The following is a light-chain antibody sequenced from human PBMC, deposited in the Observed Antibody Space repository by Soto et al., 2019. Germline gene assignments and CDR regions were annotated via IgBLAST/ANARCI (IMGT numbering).Light chain of an antibody. CDR1: QDISNF. Sequence: DIQMTQSPSSLSAFVGDRVTITCRASQDISNFFAWYQQKPGKAPKLLIYTASSLQSGVPSRFSGSGSGTDFTLTISSLQPEDFATYYCQQYKSSPCTFGEGTKVEIK. V-gene: IGKV1-27*01. CDR3: QQYKSSPCT. CDR2: TAS. J-gene: IGKJ4*01.